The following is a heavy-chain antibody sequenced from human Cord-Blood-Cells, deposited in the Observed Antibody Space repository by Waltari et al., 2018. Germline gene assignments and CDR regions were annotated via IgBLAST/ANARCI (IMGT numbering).Heavy chain of an antibody. CDR3: ARGGGTVTTPWDY. CDR1: GGTFRTYD. Sequence: QVQLVQSGAAVKKPGSSLQVSCKASGGTFRTYDIRWGRQAPGKGLEWLGGIIPIFGTANYAQKFQGRVTITADESTSTAYMELSSLRSEDTAVYYCARGGGTVTTPWDYWGQGTLVTVSS. CDR2: IIPIFGTA. D-gene: IGHD4-17*01. J-gene: IGHJ4*02. V-gene: IGHV1-69*01.